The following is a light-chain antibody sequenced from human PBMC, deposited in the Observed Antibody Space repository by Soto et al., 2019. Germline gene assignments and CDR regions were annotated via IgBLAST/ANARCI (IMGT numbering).Light chain of an antibody. J-gene: IGLJ1*01. CDR2: ENH. Sequence: QSVLTQPPSVSGAPGQRVTISCTGSSSNIGAGYEAHWYQQVPGTAPKLLIYENHNRPSGVPDRFSCSKSGTSASLAITAVHAEDEAEYYFQFYDSSLSGYVFGTGTKVTVL. CDR3: QFYDSSLSGYV. CDR1: SSNIGAGYE. V-gene: IGLV1-40*01.